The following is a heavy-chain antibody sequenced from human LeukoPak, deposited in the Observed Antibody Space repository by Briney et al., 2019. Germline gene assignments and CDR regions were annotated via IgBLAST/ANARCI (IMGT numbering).Heavy chain of an antibody. CDR1: GGSISSYY. CDR3: ASGGGYYYYGMDV. Sequence: PSETLSLTCTVSGGSISSYYWSWIRQPPGKGLEWIGYIYYSGSTNYNPSLKSRVTISVDTSKNQFSLKLSSVTAADTAVYYCASGGGYYYYGMDVWGQGTTVTVSS. D-gene: IGHD2-15*01. V-gene: IGHV4-59*01. CDR2: IYYSGST. J-gene: IGHJ6*02.